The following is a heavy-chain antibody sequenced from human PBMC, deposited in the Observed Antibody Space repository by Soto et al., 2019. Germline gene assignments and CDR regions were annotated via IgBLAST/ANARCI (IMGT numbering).Heavy chain of an antibody. CDR1: GFTFSSYS. D-gene: IGHD3-3*01. Sequence: EVQLVESGGGLVKPGGSLRLSCAASGFTFSSYSMNWVRQAPGKGLEWVSSISSSSSYIYYADSVKGRFTISRDNAKNSLYLQMNSLRAEDTAVYYCAREQRFGGYYMDVWGKGTTVTVSS. J-gene: IGHJ6*03. V-gene: IGHV3-21*01. CDR3: AREQRFGGYYMDV. CDR2: ISSSSSYI.